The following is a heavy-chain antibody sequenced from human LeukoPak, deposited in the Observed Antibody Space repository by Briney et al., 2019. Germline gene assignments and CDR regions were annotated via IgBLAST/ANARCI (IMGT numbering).Heavy chain of an antibody. J-gene: IGHJ4*02. CDR1: GFTFSTYA. D-gene: IGHD2-21*02. V-gene: IGHV3-23*01. CDR2: ISVRGDGT. Sequence: GGSLRLSCAASGFTFSTYAMNWVRQAPGKGLEWVSVISVRGDGTFYADSVKGRFSISRDTSKSTLSLQMNSLGAEDTAVYYCAKARGFAVVTAIDSWGQGTLVTVSS. CDR3: AKARGFAVVTAIDS.